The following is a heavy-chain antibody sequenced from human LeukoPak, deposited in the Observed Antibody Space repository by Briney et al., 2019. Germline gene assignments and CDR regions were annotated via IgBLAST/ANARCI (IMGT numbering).Heavy chain of an antibody. Sequence: ASVKVSCKASGYTFTGYYMHWVRQAPGQGLEWMGRINPNNGATNYAQMLQGRVTITGDTSISTAYMKLSSLRSDDTAVYYCTREGGNYHGNDYWGQGTLVTVSS. V-gene: IGHV1-2*06. CDR2: INPNNGAT. CDR1: GYTFTGYY. CDR3: TREGGNYHGNDY. D-gene: IGHD1-26*01. J-gene: IGHJ4*02.